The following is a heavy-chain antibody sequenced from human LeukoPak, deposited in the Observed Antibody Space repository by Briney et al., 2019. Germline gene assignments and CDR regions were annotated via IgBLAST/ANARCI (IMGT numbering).Heavy chain of an antibody. CDR2: INHSGST. D-gene: IGHD4-23*01. Sequence: SSETLSLTCAVYGGSFSGYYWSWIRQPPGKGLEWIGEINHSGSTNYNPSLKSRVTISVDTSKNQFSLKLSSVTAADTAVYYCARLLDGGNSFDYWGQGTLVTVSS. CDR1: GGSFSGYY. J-gene: IGHJ4*02. CDR3: ARLLDGGNSFDY. V-gene: IGHV4-34*01.